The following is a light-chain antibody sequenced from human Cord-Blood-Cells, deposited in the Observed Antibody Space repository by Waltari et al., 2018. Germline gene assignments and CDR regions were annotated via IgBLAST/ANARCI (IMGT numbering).Light chain of an antibody. CDR2: SAS. Sequence: IVLTQSPGTLSLSPGERAPHSCRASQSVSRSYLAWYQQKPGQAPRLLIYSASSRATGIPDRFSGSGSGTDFTLTISRLEPEDFAVYYCQQYGSSPYTFGQGTKLEIK. CDR1: QSVSRSY. J-gene: IGKJ2*01. V-gene: IGKV3-20*01. CDR3: QQYGSSPYT.